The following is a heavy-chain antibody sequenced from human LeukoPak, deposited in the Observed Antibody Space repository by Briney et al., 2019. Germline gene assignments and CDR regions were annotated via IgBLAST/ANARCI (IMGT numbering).Heavy chain of an antibody. D-gene: IGHD6-13*01. Sequence: GGSLRLSCAASGFTFSSYAMSWVRQAPGKGLEWVSAISGSGGSRYYADSVKGRFTISRDNSKNTLYLQMNSLRAEDTAVYYCARGTSSSSWYWFDPWGQGTLVTVSS. J-gene: IGHJ5*02. CDR1: GFTFSSYA. CDR3: ARGTSSSSWYWFDP. V-gene: IGHV3-23*01. CDR2: ISGSGGSR.